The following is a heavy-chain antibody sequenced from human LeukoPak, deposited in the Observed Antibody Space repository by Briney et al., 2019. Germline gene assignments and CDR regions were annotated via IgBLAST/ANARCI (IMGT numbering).Heavy chain of an antibody. V-gene: IGHV4-34*01. CDR3: ASFPIAAAGAYYFDY. CDR2: INHSGST. Sequence: SETLSLTCAVYGGSFSGYYWNWIRQPPGKGLEWIGDINHSGSTNYNPSLKSRVTISVDTSGNQFSLKLRSVTAADTAVYYCASFPIAAAGAYYFDYWGQGTLVTVSS. CDR1: GGSFSGYY. J-gene: IGHJ4*02. D-gene: IGHD6-13*01.